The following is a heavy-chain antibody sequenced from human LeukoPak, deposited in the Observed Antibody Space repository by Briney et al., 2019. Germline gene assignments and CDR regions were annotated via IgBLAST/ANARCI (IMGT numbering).Heavy chain of an antibody. D-gene: IGHD3-10*01. CDR2: VKSDGSNP. CDR3: ARDIVSGSGSLDY. CDR1: RFSFSNYW. J-gene: IGHJ4*02. V-gene: IGHV3-74*01. Sequence: GGSLRFSCAASRFSFSNYWMHWVRQAPGKGLVWVSRVKSDGSNPSYADSMKGRFTISRDNAENMLYLQMNTLGAEDTAVYYCARDIVSGSGSLDYRGQGTLVTVSS.